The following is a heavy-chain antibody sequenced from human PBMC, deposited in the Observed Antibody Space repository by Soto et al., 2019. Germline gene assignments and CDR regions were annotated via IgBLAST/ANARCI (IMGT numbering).Heavy chain of an antibody. CDR2: INHSGST. D-gene: IGHD2-2*01. CDR1: GGSFSGYY. V-gene: IGHV4-34*01. J-gene: IGHJ6*02. CDR3: ASQGGDIVLVPAAHGHYYVTDV. Sequence: SVTKSLTCTVYGGSFSGYYLSWIRQTTGKGLEWIGGINHSGSTNYNPSLKNGLTISLDTSNKRFSLKLSSVTAADTAVYYCASQGGDIVLVPAAHGHYYVTDVWGQGTTVTVS.